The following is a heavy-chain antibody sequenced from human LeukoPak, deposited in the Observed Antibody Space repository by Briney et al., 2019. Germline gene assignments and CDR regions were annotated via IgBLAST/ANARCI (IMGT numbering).Heavy chain of an antibody. CDR1: GYTFTSYY. Sequence: GASAKVSCKASGYTFTSYYMHWVRQAPGQGLEWMGIINPSGGSTSYAQKFQGRVTMTRDTSTSTVYMELSSLRSEDTAVYYCAAVVDTGYFDYWGQGTLVTVSS. J-gene: IGHJ4*02. CDR3: AAVVDTGYFDY. D-gene: IGHD5-12*01. V-gene: IGHV1-46*01. CDR2: INPSGGST.